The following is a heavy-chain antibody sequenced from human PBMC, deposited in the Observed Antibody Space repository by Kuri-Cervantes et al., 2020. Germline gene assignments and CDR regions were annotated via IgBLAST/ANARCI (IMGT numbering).Heavy chain of an antibody. Sequence: GESLKISCAASGFTFSSYWMSWVRQAPGKGLEWVANRKQDGSEKYYVDSVKGRFTISRDNAKNSLNLQMNSLRAEDTAVYYCARGYSGYDSVFDYWGQGTLVTVSS. CDR3: ARGYSGYDSVFDY. D-gene: IGHD5-12*01. V-gene: IGHV3-7*03. CDR1: GFTFSSYW. CDR2: RKQDGSEK. J-gene: IGHJ4*02.